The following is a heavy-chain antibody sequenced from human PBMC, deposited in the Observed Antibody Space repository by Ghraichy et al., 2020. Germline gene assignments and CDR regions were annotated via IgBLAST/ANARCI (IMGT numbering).Heavy chain of an antibody. CDR1: GFTFSSYS. J-gene: IGHJ4*02. V-gene: IGHV3-48*02. Sequence: GGSLRLSCAASGFTFSSYSMNWVRQAPGKGLEWVSYISPTSSRIYYADSVKGRFTISRDNAKNSLYLQMNSLRDEDTAVYYCARDDDFVSSGYYTHADYWGQGTLVTVSS. CDR3: ARDDDFVSSGYYTHADY. CDR2: ISPTSSRI. D-gene: IGHD3-22*01.